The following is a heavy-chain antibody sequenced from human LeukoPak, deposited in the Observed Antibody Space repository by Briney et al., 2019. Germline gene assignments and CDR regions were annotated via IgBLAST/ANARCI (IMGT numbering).Heavy chain of an antibody. CDR2: VSIISTTI. J-gene: IGHJ6*03. CDR1: GFTFSSYS. Sequence: GRSLRLCRAASGFTFSSYSINLVRQSAGKGLEWVSYVSIISTTIYYADSVKGRFTISRDNAKNSLYLQMNSLRAEDTAVYYCARDSTGTIFGVVTIPYYYYYMDVWGKGTTVTVSS. V-gene: IGHV3-48*01. D-gene: IGHD3-3*01. CDR3: ARDSTGTIFGVVTIPYYYYYMDV.